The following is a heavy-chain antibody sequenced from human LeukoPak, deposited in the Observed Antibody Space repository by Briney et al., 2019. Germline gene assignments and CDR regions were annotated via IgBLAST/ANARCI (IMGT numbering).Heavy chain of an antibody. CDR3: ARDPYYDSSGPFDY. Sequence: GRSLRLSCAASGFTFSSYAMHWVRQAPGKGLEWVAVISYDGSNKYYADSVKGRFTISRDNSKNTLYLQMNSLGAEDTAVYYCARDPYYDSSGPFDYWGQGTLVTVSS. V-gene: IGHV3-30-3*01. CDR2: ISYDGSNK. J-gene: IGHJ4*02. CDR1: GFTFSSYA. D-gene: IGHD3-22*01.